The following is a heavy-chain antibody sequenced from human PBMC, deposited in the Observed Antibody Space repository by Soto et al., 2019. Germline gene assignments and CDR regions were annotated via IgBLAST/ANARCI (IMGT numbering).Heavy chain of an antibody. CDR1: GFTFSNAW. D-gene: IGHD3-22*01. CDR2: VKSKNDGGTT. CDR3: TTDSYITSIIVRFDY. J-gene: IGHJ4*01. Sequence: GSPGLSCAASGFTFSNAWVNWVRQAPGKGLEWVGRVKSKNDGGTTDFAAPVKGRFAISRDDSKNMVYLEMNSLQTEDTAIYYCTTDSYITSIIVRFDYWGHGTLVTVSS. V-gene: IGHV3-15*07.